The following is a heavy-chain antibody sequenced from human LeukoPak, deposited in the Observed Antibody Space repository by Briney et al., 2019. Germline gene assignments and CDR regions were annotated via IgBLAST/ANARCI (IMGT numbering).Heavy chain of an antibody. Sequence: GESLKISCKGSGYSFTSYWIGWVRQMPGKGLEWMGIIYPGDSDTRYSPSFQGQVTISADKSISTAYLQWSSLKASDTAMYYCARLSRKRSSDYWHWFDPWGQGTLVTVSS. D-gene: IGHD4-17*01. CDR2: IYPGDSDT. CDR3: ARLSRKRSSDYWHWFDP. J-gene: IGHJ5*02. V-gene: IGHV5-51*03. CDR1: GYSFTSYW.